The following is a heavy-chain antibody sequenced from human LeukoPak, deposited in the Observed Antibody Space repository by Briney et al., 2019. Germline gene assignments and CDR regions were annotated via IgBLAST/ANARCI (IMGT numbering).Heavy chain of an antibody. V-gene: IGHV3-33*01. CDR2: IWYDGSNK. Sequence: GGSLRLSCAASGFTFSSYGMHWVRQAPGKGLECVAVIWYDGSNKYYADSVKGRFTISRDNSKNTLYLQMNSLRAEDTAVYYCARAPYGDILTGDFAFDIWGPGKMVTVSS. CDR3: ARAPYGDILTGDFAFDI. J-gene: IGHJ3*02. CDR1: GFTFSSYG. D-gene: IGHD3-9*01.